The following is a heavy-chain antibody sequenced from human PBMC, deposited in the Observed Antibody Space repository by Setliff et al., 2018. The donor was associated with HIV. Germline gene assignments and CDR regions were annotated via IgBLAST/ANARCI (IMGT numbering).Heavy chain of an antibody. CDR3: ARRRIQHWGYWYFDL. CDR1: GYTFTGYY. J-gene: IGHJ2*01. V-gene: IGHV1-2*06. Sequence: ASVKVSCKASGYTFTGYYMHWVRQAPGQGLEWMGRINPNSGGTNYAQRFQGRVTMTRDTSISTAYMELSRLRSDDTAVYYCARRRIQHWGYWYFDLWGRGTLVTVSS. CDR2: INPNSGGT. D-gene: IGHD5-18*01.